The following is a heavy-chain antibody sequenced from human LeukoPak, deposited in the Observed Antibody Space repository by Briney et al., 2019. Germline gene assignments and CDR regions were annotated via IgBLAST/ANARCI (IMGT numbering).Heavy chain of an antibody. Sequence: ASVKISCKASGYTFTDYYMHWVQQAPGKGLEWMGRVDPEDGETIYAEKFQGRVTITADTSTDTAYMELSSLIFDDTAVYYCAHSAGPNAFDIWGQGTLVTVSS. V-gene: IGHV1-69-2*01. CDR2: VDPEDGET. CDR3: AHSAGPNAFDI. CDR1: GYTFTDYY. D-gene: IGHD2-15*01. J-gene: IGHJ3*02.